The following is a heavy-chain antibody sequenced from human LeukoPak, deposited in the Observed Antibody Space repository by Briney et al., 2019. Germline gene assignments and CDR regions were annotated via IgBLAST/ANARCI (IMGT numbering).Heavy chain of an antibody. CDR1: GGSISSGDYY. Sequence: SETLSLTCTVSGGSISSGDYYWSWIRQPPGKGLEWIGYIYYSGSTYYNPSLKSRVTISVDTSKNQFSLKLSSVTAADTAVYYCARDRVLVSHGTNYYYGMDVWGQGTTVTVSS. J-gene: IGHJ6*02. CDR3: ARDRVLVSHGTNYYYGMDV. D-gene: IGHD2-2*01. V-gene: IGHV4-30-4*01. CDR2: IYYSGST.